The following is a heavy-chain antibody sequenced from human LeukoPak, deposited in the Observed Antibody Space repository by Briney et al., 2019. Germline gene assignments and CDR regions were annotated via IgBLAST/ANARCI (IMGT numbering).Heavy chain of an antibody. J-gene: IGHJ1*01. D-gene: IGHD6-13*01. CDR3: ATLAFSGIAAAGTHFQH. CDR2: FDPEDGET. Sequence: ASVKVSCKVSGYTLTELSMHWVRQAPGKGLEWMGGFDPEDGETIYAQKFQGRVTMTEDTSTDTAYMELSSLRSEDTAVYYCATLAFSGIAAAGTHFQHWGQGTLVTVSS. CDR1: GYTLTELS. V-gene: IGHV1-24*01.